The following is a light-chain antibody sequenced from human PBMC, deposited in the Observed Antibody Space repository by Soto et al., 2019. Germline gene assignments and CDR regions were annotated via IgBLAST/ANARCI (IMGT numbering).Light chain of an antibody. CDR1: QSVTGNY. CDR2: GAS. V-gene: IGKV3-20*01. Sequence: EFVLTQSPGTLSLSPGERATLSCGASQSVTGNYLAWYQQKPGQAPRLLIFGASTRATGIPDRFSGSGSGTDFTLTISRLEPEDFAVYYCQQYGSSPETFGQGTKVDIK. J-gene: IGKJ1*01. CDR3: QQYGSSPET.